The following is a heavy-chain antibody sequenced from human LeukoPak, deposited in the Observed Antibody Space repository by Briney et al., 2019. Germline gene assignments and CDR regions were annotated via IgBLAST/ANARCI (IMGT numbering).Heavy chain of an antibody. J-gene: IGHJ4*02. V-gene: IGHV3-23*01. CDR1: GFTFSSYG. CDR2: ISGSGVMT. CDR3: AKDRSIGTYYTFDH. D-gene: IGHD1-26*01. Sequence: GGSLRLSCAASGFTFSSYGMSWVRQAPGKGLEWVATISGSGVMTYYADSVKGRFTVSGDNSKNTVYLQMSSLTAADTAVYYCAKDRSIGTYYTFDHWGQGTLVTVSS.